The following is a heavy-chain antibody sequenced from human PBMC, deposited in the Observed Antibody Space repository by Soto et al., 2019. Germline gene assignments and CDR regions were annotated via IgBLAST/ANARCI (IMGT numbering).Heavy chain of an antibody. CDR2: INHSGST. V-gene: IGHV4-34*01. J-gene: IGHJ5*02. Sequence: SEALSLPCAVYGWSFSGYYWSWIRQPPGKGLEWIGEINHSGSTNYNPSLKSRVTISVDTSKNQFSLKLSSVTAADTAVYYCARGARILLWFGESPSFDPWGQGTLVTVSS. CDR3: ARGARILLWFGESPSFDP. CDR1: GWSFSGYY. D-gene: IGHD3-10*01.